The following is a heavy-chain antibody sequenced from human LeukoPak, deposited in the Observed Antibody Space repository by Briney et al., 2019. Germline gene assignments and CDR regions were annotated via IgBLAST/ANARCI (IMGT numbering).Heavy chain of an antibody. CDR3: ARGGGGGYSYGYPFDY. V-gene: IGHV3-23*01. Sequence: GGSLRLSCAASGFTFSSYAMSWVRQAPGRGLEWVSAISGRDGRTYYTDSVKGRFTISRDNSKNTLYLQMNSLRAEDTAVYYCARGGGGGYSYGYPFDYWGQGTLVTVSS. D-gene: IGHD5-18*01. J-gene: IGHJ4*02. CDR2: ISGRDGRT. CDR1: GFTFSSYA.